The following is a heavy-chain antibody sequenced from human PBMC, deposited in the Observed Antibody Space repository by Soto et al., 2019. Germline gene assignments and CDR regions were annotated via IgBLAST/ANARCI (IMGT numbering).Heavy chain of an antibody. CDR1: GGTFSSYA. V-gene: IGHV1-69*13. J-gene: IGHJ4*02. D-gene: IGHD3-16*02. Sequence: GASVKVSCKASGGTFSSYAISWVRQAPGQGLEWMGGIIPIFGTANYAQKFQGRVTITADESTSTAYMELSSLRSEDTAVYYCARNNIVPTGFDYWGQGTLVTVSS. CDR3: ARNNIVPTGFDY. CDR2: IIPIFGTA.